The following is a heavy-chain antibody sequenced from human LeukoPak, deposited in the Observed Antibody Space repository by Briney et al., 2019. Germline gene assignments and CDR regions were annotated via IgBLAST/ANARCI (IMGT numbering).Heavy chain of an antibody. Sequence: SETLSLTCAVYGGSFSGYYWSWIRQPPGKGLEWIGEINHSGSTNYNPSLKSRVTISVDTSKNQFSLKLSSVTAADTAVYYCARAFTSALFLLWGQGTLVTVSS. CDR1: GGSFSGYY. CDR2: INHSGST. CDR3: ARAFTSALFLL. V-gene: IGHV4-34*01. J-gene: IGHJ4*02. D-gene: IGHD2-21*01.